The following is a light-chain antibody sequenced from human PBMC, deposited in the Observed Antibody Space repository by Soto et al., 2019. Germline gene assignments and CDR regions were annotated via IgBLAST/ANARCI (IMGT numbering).Light chain of an antibody. CDR3: TSYAGSNIWV. J-gene: IGLJ3*02. Sequence: QSALTRPPSASGSPGQSVTISCTGTSSDVGAYNYVSWYQQYPGKAPKLMIYEVTKRPSGVPDRFSGSKSDKTASLTVSGFQPEDVAYYYLTSYAGSNIWVFGRGTKVTVL. CDR2: EVT. V-gene: IGLV2-8*01. CDR1: SSDVGAYNY.